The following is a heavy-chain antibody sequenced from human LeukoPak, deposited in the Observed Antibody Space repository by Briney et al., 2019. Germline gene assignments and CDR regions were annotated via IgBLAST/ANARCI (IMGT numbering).Heavy chain of an antibody. Sequence: GGSLRLSCAASGFTFSSHAMSWVRQAPGKGLEWVSAISGSGGSTYYAASVKGRFTISRDNAKNSLYLQMNSLRAEDTAVYYCARALGWLPENYWSQGTLVTVSS. CDR2: ISGSGGST. CDR1: GFTFSSHA. CDR3: ARALGWLPENY. J-gene: IGHJ4*02. V-gene: IGHV3-23*01. D-gene: IGHD5-24*01.